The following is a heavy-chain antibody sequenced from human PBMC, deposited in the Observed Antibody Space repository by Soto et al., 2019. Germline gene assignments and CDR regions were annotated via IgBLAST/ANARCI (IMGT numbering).Heavy chain of an antibody. J-gene: IGHJ3*02. CDR3: ASSIRYCASSSCFTAAVSAFDI. Sequence: GESLKISCQGSGYSFTSYWIGWVRQMPGKGLEWMGIIYGGDSDTRYGPSFHGEVTISADKSISTAYLQWSSLKASDTAMYYCASSIRYCASSSCFTAAVSAFDIWGQGTMVTVSS. V-gene: IGHV5-51*01. D-gene: IGHD2-2*02. CDR1: GYSFTSYW. CDR2: IYGGDSDT.